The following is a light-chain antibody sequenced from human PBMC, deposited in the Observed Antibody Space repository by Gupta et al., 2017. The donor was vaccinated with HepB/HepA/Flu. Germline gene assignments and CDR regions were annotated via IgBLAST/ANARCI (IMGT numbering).Light chain of an antibody. Sequence: DIQMTQSPSSLSASVGDRVTITCQASQDISNYLNWYQQKPGKAPKLLIYDASNLETGVPSRFSGSGSGTDFTFTISSPQPEDIATYYCQQYDNLPITFGQGTRLEIK. CDR2: DAS. V-gene: IGKV1-33*01. CDR3: QQYDNLPIT. CDR1: QDISNY. J-gene: IGKJ5*01.